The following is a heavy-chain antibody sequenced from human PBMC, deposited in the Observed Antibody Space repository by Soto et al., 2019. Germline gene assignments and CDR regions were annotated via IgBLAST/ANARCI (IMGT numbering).Heavy chain of an antibody. J-gene: IGHJ4*02. D-gene: IGHD6-13*01. V-gene: IGHV1-18*04. CDR2: ISAYNGNT. CDR3: ARMYRSSRCAGYSIDY. CDR1: GYTFTRYG. Sequence: QVQLVQSGAEVKKPGASVKVSCKASGYTFTRYGISWVRQAPGQGLEWMGWISAYNGNTNYAQKLQGRVTMTTDTSTSTAYMELRTLRSDDTAVYYCARMYRSSRCAGYSIDYWGQGTLVTVSS.